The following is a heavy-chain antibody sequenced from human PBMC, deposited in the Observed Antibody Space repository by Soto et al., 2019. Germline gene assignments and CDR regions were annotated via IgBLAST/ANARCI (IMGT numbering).Heavy chain of an antibody. J-gene: IGHJ4*02. CDR1: GGSFSGYY. CDR2: INHSGST. Sequence: SETLSLTCAVYGGSFSGYYWNWIRQPPGKGLEWIGEINHSGSTNYNPSLKSRVTISVDTSKNQFSLKLSSVTAADTAVYYCARGKITYNYDSSVYYFDYGGQGPRVTASS. V-gene: IGHV4-34*01. CDR3: ARGKITYNYDSSVYYFDY. D-gene: IGHD3-22*01.